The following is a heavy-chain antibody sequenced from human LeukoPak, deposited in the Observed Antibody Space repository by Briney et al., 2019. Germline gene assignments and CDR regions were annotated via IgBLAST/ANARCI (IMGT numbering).Heavy chain of an antibody. CDR3: ARHRKVDTAGDY. V-gene: IGHV4-39*01. CDR2: IYYNGNT. D-gene: IGHD5-18*01. CDR1: GDSISSSSYY. J-gene: IGHJ4*02. Sequence: SETLSLTCSVSGDSISSSSYYWSWIRQSPGEGLEWIGSIYYNGNTYYNPPLKSRLTIALDTSRNQSSLKLTSVTAADTAVYFCARHRKVDTAGDYWGQGTLVTVSS.